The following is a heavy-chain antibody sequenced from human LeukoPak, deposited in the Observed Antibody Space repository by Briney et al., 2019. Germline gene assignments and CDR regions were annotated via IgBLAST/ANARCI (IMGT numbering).Heavy chain of an antibody. CDR2: MNPNSGNT. CDR3: ARDKVPPYGEEGGYFDY. CDR1: GYTFTSYD. D-gene: IGHD4-17*01. Sequence: ASVKVSCKASGYTFTSYDINWVRQATGQGLEWMGWMNPNSGNTGYAQKFQGRVTMTRNTSISTAYMELSSLRYEDTAVYYCARDKVPPYGEEGGYFDYWGQGTLVTVSS. J-gene: IGHJ4*02. V-gene: IGHV1-8*01.